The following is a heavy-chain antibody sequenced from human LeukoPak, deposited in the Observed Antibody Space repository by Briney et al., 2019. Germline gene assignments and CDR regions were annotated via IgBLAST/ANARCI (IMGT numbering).Heavy chain of an antibody. J-gene: IGHJ4*02. CDR1: DDSFSTYH. Sequence: SETLSLTCTVSDDSFSTYHWSWIRQPSGKGLEWIGFIYYIGGPNYNPSLGSRVTISIDTSKNQFSLKVNSVTAADTAVYYCARHGGPTISYFDNWGQGTLVTVSS. CDR2: IYYIGGP. V-gene: IGHV4-59*08. D-gene: IGHD3-16*01. CDR3: ARHGGPTISYFDN.